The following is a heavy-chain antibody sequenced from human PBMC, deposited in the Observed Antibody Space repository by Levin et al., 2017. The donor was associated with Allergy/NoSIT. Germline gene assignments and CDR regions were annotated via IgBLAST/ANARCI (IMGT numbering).Heavy chain of an antibody. D-gene: IGHD1-26*01. V-gene: IGHV4-38-2*02. J-gene: IGHJ5*02. Sequence: SQTLSLTCAVSGYSINNGYYWGWIRQPPGKGLEWIGSIYHSGNSYYSQSLKSRVTISVDTSKNQLSLKLSSVAAADTAVYYCARDARGSYQNWLDPWGQGTLVTVSS. CDR2: IYHSGNS. CDR3: ARDARGSYQNWLDP. CDR1: GYSINNGYY.